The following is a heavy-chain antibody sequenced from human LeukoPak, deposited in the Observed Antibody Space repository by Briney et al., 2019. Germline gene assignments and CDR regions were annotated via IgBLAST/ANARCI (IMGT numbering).Heavy chain of an antibody. Sequence: ASVKVSCKASGYTFTGYYMHWVRQAPGQGLEWMGWINPNSGGTNYAQKFQGRVTMTRDTSISTAYMELSRLRSDDTAVYYCARAPPIADAFDIWGQGTTVTVSS. D-gene: IGHD1-14*01. CDR3: ARAPPIADAFDI. J-gene: IGHJ3*02. CDR1: GYTFTGYY. CDR2: INPNSGGT. V-gene: IGHV1-2*02.